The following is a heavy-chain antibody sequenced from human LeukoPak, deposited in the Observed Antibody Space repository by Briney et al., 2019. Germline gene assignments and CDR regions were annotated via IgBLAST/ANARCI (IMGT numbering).Heavy chain of an antibody. CDR2: IYYSGST. D-gene: IGHD6-13*01. CDR1: GGSISSYY. CDR3: ARDIESSSWYGVFDY. J-gene: IGHJ4*02. Sequence: SETLSLTCTVSGGSISSYYWSWIRQPPGKGLEWIGYIYYSGSTNYNPSLKSRVTISVDTSKNQFSLKLSSVTAADTAVYYCARDIESSSWYGVFDYWGQGTLVTVSS. V-gene: IGHV4-59*01.